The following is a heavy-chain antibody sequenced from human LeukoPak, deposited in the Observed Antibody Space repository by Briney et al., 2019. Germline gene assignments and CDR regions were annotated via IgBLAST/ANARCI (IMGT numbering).Heavy chain of an antibody. Sequence: TGGSLRLSCGASGFTFSSYGMSWVRQAPGKGLEWLSAISSTGGTTYYAESVKGHFTISRDNSKNTVYLQMNSLSAEDTAVYYCAKNGDRGAYCSGGTCYPYYYYYMDVWGKGTTVTISS. D-gene: IGHD2-15*01. CDR2: ISSTGGTT. V-gene: IGHV3-23*01. CDR3: AKNGDRGAYCSGGTCYPYYYYYMDV. CDR1: GFTFSSYG. J-gene: IGHJ6*03.